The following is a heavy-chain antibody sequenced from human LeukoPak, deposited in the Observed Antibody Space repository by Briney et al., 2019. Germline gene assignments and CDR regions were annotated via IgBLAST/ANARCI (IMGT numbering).Heavy chain of an antibody. D-gene: IGHD6-6*01. CDR1: GYTFSSYG. J-gene: IGHJ6*03. Sequence: GASVKVSCEASGYTFSSYGISWVRQAPGQGLEWMGWISAYNGNTNYAQKLQGRVTMTTDTSTSTAYMELRSLRSDDTAVYYCARDPPSGTPIAARPDYYYYHYYMDVWGKGTTVTISS. V-gene: IGHV1-18*01. CDR3: ARDPPSGTPIAARPDYYYYHYYMDV. CDR2: ISAYNGNT.